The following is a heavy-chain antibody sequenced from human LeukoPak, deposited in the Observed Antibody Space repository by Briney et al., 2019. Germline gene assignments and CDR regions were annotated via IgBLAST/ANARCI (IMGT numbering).Heavy chain of an antibody. CDR1: GDSLSSDSAA. D-gene: IGHD1-26*01. Sequence: SQTLSLTCALSGDSLSSDSAAWNWIRQSPSRGLEWLASTYFRSKWYYDYALAVKGRITINPDTSKNQFSLQLNSVTPEDTAVYFCARDPVGGSTIFDSWGQGTLVTVSS. CDR2: TYFRSKWYY. J-gene: IGHJ4*02. V-gene: IGHV6-1*01. CDR3: ARDPVGGSTIFDS.